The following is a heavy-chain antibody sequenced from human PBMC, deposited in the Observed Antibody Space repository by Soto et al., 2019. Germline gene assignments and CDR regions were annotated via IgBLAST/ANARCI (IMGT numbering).Heavy chain of an antibody. CDR2: INHSGST. V-gene: IGHV4-34*01. CDR1: GGSFSGYY. D-gene: IGHD2-2*01. J-gene: IGHJ6*02. CDR3: ARENLGYCSSTSCYSHYYYYYYGMDV. Sequence: PSETLSLTCAVYGGSFSGYYWSWIRQPPGKGLEWIGEINHSGSTNYNPSLKSRVTISVDTSKNQFSLKLSSVTAADTAVYYCARENLGYCSSTSCYSHYYYYYYGMDVWGQGTTVTVSS.